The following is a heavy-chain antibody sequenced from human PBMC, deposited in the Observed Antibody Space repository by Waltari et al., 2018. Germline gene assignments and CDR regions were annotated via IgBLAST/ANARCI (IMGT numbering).Heavy chain of an antibody. Sequence: QVQLVESGGGVVQPGRSLRLSCVVSGFTFSSHNMYWVRQSPGKGWVWVADIWYDGSKENYVDSVKGRFRISRDNSKNTVYLQLDRVSADDTAVYFCARGRYSSSSYIDYWGRGTLVTVSS. CDR3: ARGRYSSSSYIDY. CDR2: IWYDGSKE. D-gene: IGHD6-6*01. CDR1: GFTFSSHN. V-gene: IGHV3-33*01. J-gene: IGHJ4*02.